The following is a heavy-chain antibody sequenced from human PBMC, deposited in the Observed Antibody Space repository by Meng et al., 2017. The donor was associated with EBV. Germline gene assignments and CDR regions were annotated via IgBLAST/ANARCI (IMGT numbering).Heavy chain of an antibody. J-gene: IGHJ4*02. CDR1: RYPLAGSG. CDR2: SSAKNGNT. CDR3: ARDGRLYDTPSPFDY. V-gene: IGHV1-18*01. Sequence: QRVQSGGGVKDPGTSGELSCTASRYPLAGSGIRWVRHAPGQGLEWMGGSSAKNGNTNYATKLQGRVTMTTDTSTSTAYMELRSLRSDDTAVYYCARDGRLYDTPSPFDYWGQGTLVTVSS. D-gene: IGHD3-22*01.